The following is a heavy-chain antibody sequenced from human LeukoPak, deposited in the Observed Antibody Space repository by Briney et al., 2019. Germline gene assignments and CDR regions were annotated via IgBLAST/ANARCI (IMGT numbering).Heavy chain of an antibody. CDR3: AAKWFSTMDYDY. CDR2: NVVGSGNT. D-gene: IGHD3-10*01. Sequence: SVKVSCKASGFTFTSSAMQWVRQARGQRLEWIGWNVVGSGNTNYAQMFQERVTITRDMSTSTAYMVQSSLRSEDTAVYYCAAKWFSTMDYDYWGQGTLVTVSS. CDR1: GFTFTSSA. V-gene: IGHV1-58*02. J-gene: IGHJ4*02.